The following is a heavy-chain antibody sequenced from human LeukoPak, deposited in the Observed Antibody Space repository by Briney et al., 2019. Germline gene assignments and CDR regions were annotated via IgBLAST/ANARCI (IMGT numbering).Heavy chain of an antibody. CDR3: ARAYYDFWSGYFPLDPFDY. CDR2: ISYDGSNK. V-gene: IGHV3-30-3*01. Sequence: GGSRRLSCEASGFTFSTYAIHWVRQAPGKGLEWVAVISYDGSNKYYADSVKGRFTISRDNSKNTLYLQMNSLRAEDTAVYYCARAYYDFWSGYFPLDPFDYWGQGTLVTVSS. J-gene: IGHJ4*02. CDR1: GFTFSTYA. D-gene: IGHD3-3*01.